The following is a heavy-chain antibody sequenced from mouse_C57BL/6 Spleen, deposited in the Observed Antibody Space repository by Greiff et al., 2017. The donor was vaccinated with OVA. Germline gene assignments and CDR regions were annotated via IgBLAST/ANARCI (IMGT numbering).Heavy chain of an antibody. V-gene: IGHV3-6*01. D-gene: IGHD1-1*01. J-gene: IGHJ2*01. CDR3: ARGVITTVVAYYFDY. CDR1: GYSITSGYY. Sequence: EVKLQESGPGLVKPSQSLSLTCTVSGYSITSGYYWYWIRQFPGNKLEWMGYISYDGSNNYNQSLNNRISITRDTAKKQFFLKLNSVTTEYAATYYCARGVITTVVAYYFDYWGQGTTLTVSS. CDR2: ISYDGSN.